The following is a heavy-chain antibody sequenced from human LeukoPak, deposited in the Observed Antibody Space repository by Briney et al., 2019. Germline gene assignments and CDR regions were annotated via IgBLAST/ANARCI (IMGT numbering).Heavy chain of an antibody. CDR2: IYYSGST. CDR3: AGFRVAGQVGY. CDR1: GGSISSYY. J-gene: IGHJ4*02. V-gene: IGHV4-59*01. Sequence: SETLSLTCTVSGGSISSYYWSWIRQPPGKGLEWIGYIYYSGSTNYNPSLKGRVTISVDTSKNQFSLKLSSVTAADTAVYYCAGFRVAGQVGYWGQGTLVIVSS. D-gene: IGHD3-3*01.